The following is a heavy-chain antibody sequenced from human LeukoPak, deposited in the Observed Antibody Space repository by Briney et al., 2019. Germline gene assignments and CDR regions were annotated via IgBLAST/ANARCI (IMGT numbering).Heavy chain of an antibody. J-gene: IGHJ5*02. CDR1: GYSFTSYW. V-gene: IGHV5-51*01. Sequence: GESLKISCKGAGYSFTSYWIGWVRQMPGKGLEWMGIIYPGDYDTRYSPSFQGQVTISANKSISTAYLQWSSLKASDTAMYYCARSNYLINWFDPWSQGTLVTVSS. CDR2: IYPGDYDT. CDR3: ARSNYLINWFDP. D-gene: IGHD4-11*01.